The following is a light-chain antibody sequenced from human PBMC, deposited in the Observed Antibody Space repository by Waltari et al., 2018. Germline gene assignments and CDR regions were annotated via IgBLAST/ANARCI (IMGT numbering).Light chain of an antibody. CDR1: QTVLIRNGYNH. CDR2: SGC. V-gene: IGKV2-28*01. J-gene: IGKJ4*01. Sequence: DVVMTQFPLFLLVTSGEAAYISCRSSQTVLIRNGYNHLDWFLQKPGQCPQLLIYSGCIRTSRFPDWFSVSDAITKFTLKISTVETQSIEIYYCMRALQSPLTFSGRTKVGI. CDR3: MRALQSPLT.